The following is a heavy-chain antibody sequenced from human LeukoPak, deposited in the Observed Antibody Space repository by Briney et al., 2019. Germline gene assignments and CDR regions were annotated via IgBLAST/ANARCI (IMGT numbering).Heavy chain of an antibody. D-gene: IGHD6-19*01. CDR3: ARVAGWHWFDP. V-gene: IGHV3-23*01. Sequence: GGSLRLSCAASGFTFSSYDMTWVRQAPGRGLELVQSIRLSGDNTYYGDSVKGRFTISRDNSKNTVYLQINNMRVDDTAVYYCARVAGWHWFDPWGQGTLVTVSS. CDR1: GFTFSSYD. CDR2: IRLSGDNT. J-gene: IGHJ5*02.